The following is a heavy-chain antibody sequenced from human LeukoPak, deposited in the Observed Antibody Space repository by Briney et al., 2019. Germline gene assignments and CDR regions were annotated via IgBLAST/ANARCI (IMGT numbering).Heavy chain of an antibody. V-gene: IGHV1-69*06. J-gene: IGHJ4*02. CDR3: ASARANYGETTNLDY. Sequence: ASVKVSCKASGGTFSSYAICWVRHAPGQGLEWMGEIIPIFGTANYAQKLQGRVTITADKSTSTAYMELSSLRSEDTAVYYCASARANYGETTNLDYWGQGTLVTVSS. CDR1: GGTFSSYA. D-gene: IGHD4-17*01. CDR2: IIPIFGTA.